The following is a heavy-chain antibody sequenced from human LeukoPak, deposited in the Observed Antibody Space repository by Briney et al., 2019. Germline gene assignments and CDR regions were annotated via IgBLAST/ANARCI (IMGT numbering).Heavy chain of an antibody. Sequence: SETLSLTCAVYGGSFSGYYWSWIRQPPGKGLEWIGEINHSGSTNYNPSLKSRVTISVDTSKNQFSLKLSSVTAADTAVYYCARVGRGRGSGNLLSHYYGMDVWGKGATVTVSS. D-gene: IGHD3-10*01. V-gene: IGHV4-34*01. CDR2: INHSGST. CDR1: GGSFSGYY. J-gene: IGHJ6*04. CDR3: ARVGRGRGSGNLLSHYYGMDV.